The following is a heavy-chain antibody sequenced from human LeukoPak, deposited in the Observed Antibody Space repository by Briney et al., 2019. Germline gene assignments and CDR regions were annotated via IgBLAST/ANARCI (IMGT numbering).Heavy chain of an antibody. J-gene: IGHJ6*02. D-gene: IGHD7-27*01. CDR2: ITDSGGST. CDR3: AKTALGYFYTMDV. CDR1: GFTFSTYA. Sequence: PGGSLRLSCAASGFTFSTYAMTWVRQAPEKGLEWVSGITDSGGSTSYADSVKGRFTISRDNSKNTLYLQMNSLRAEDTAVYYCAKTALGYFYTMDVWGQGTTVTVSS. V-gene: IGHV3-23*01.